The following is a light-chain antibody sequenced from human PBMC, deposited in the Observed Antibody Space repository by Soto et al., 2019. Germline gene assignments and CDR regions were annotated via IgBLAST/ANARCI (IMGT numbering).Light chain of an antibody. CDR3: SSYKSGTTLYV. J-gene: IGLJ1*01. CDR2: ASS. Sequence: QSALTQPASVSGSPGQSITISCTGTSSDVGGYNYVSWYQHHAGKAPRLMIYASSNRPSGVSHRFSGSRSGNTASLTISGRQAEDEADYYCSSYKSGTTLYVFGTGTKLTVL. V-gene: IGLV2-14*01. CDR1: SSDVGGYNY.